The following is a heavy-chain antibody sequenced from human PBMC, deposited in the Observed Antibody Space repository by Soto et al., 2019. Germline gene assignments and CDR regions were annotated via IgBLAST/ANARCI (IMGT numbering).Heavy chain of an antibody. CDR2: ISASGGST. CDR1: GFTFSSYA. CDR3: AKYPYSSRTEFIDY. Sequence: PGGSLRLSCAASGFTFSSYAMSWVRQAPGKGLEWVSAISASGGSTYYADTVKGRFTISRDNCKNTLYLQMNSLSAEDTAVYYCAKYPYSSRTEFIDYWGQGTLVTVPQ. J-gene: IGHJ4*02. V-gene: IGHV3-23*01. D-gene: IGHD6-13*01.